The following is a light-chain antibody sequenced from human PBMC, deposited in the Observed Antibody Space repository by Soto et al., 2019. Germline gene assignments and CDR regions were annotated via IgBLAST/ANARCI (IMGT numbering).Light chain of an antibody. CDR3: CSYAGSSTVL. J-gene: IGLJ2*01. V-gene: IGLV2-23*02. Sequence: QSVLTQPASVSGSPGQSITISCTGNSSDVGSYNLVSWYQQHPGKAPKLMIYEVSKRPSGVSNRFSCSKSGNTASLTISGIQAEDEADYYCCSYAGSSTVLFGGGTKVTVL. CDR2: EVS. CDR1: SSDVGSYNL.